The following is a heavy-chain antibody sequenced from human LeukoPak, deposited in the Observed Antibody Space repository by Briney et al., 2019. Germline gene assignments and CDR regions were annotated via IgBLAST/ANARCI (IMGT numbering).Heavy chain of an antibody. V-gene: IGHV3-33*06. CDR2: IWFDGSVK. J-gene: IGHJ4*02. CDR3: AKDTAVQFLEPAF. Sequence: GGSLRLSCAASGFTSNTFGMHWVRRAPGQGLEWVAAIWFDGSVKHYSDAVKGRFTISRDNSLNTLYLQMNSLRVEDTATYYCAKDTAVQFLEPAFWGQGTLVTVSS. CDR1: GFTSNTFG. D-gene: IGHD3-3*01.